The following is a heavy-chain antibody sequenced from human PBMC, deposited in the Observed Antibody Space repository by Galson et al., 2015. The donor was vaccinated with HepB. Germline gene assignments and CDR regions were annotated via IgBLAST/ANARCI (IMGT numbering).Heavy chain of an antibody. CDR2: INSDGSST. D-gene: IGHD3-10*01. CDR1: GFTFSSYW. J-gene: IGHJ4*02. CDR3: ASLVLWFGESSDFDY. Sequence: SLRLSCAASGFTFSSYWMHWVRQAPGKGLVWVSRINSDGSSTSYADSVKGRFTISRDNAKNTLYLQMNSLRAEDTAVYYCASLVLWFGESSDFDYWGQGTLVTVSS. V-gene: IGHV3-74*01.